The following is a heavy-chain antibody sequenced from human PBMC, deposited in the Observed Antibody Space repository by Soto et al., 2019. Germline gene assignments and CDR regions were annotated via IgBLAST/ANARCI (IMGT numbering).Heavy chain of an antibody. Sequence: QVQLVESGGGVVQPGRSLRLSCAASGFTFSSYAMHWVRQAPGKGLEWVAVISYDGSNKYYADSVKGRFTISRDNSKNTLYLQINSRRAEDTAVYYCARTPRGQWELPYYYYGMDVWGQGTTVTVSS. CDR1: GFTFSSYA. CDR3: ARTPRGQWELPYYYYGMDV. D-gene: IGHD1-26*01. CDR2: ISYDGSNK. V-gene: IGHV3-30-3*01. J-gene: IGHJ6*02.